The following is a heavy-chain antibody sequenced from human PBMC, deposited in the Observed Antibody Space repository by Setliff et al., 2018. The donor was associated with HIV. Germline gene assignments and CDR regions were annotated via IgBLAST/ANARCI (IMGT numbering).Heavy chain of an antibody. Sequence: SETLSLTCTVSGGSISSYYWSWIRQPPGKGLEWIGYIYTSGGPNYNPSLKSRVTISLDTSRSHFSLKLSSVTAADTAVYYCARHVDGGLWNAYYYYGLDVWGQGTAVTVSS. V-gene: IGHV4-4*09. D-gene: IGHD3-3*01. CDR2: IYTSGGP. J-gene: IGHJ6*02. CDR3: ARHVDGGLWNAYYYYGLDV. CDR1: GGSISSYY.